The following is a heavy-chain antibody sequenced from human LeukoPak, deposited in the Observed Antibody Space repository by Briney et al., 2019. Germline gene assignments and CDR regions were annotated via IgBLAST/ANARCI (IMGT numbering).Heavy chain of an antibody. J-gene: IGHJ4*02. CDR3: ARGDLRRLGY. D-gene: IGHD3-16*01. CDR2: ISSGGSTI. V-gene: IGHV3-48*03. CDR1: GFIFSSYA. Sequence: GGSLRLSCAASGFIFSSYAMNWVRQAPGKGLEGVSYISSGGSTIYYADSVKGRFTISRDNAKESLYLQMNSLRVEDTALYFCARGDLRRLGYWGQGTLVTVSS.